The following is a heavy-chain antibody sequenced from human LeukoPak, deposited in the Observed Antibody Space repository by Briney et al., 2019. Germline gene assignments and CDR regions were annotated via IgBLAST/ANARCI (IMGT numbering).Heavy chain of an antibody. D-gene: IGHD6-19*01. J-gene: IGHJ5*02. V-gene: IGHV4-61*02. CDR1: GGSISSGSYY. CDR3: ARQYSSGWYLTGFDP. CDR2: IYTSGST. Sequence: SETLSLTCTVSGGSISSGSYYWSWIRQPAGKGLEWIGRIYTSGSTNYNPSLKSRVTISVDTSKNQFSLKLSSVTAADTAVYYCARQYSSGWYLTGFDPWGQGTLVTVSS.